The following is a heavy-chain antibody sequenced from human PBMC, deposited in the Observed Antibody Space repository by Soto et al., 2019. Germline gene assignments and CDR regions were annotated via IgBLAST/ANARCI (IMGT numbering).Heavy chain of an antibody. D-gene: IGHD2-15*01. J-gene: IGHJ3*02. CDR2: ISAYNGNT. CDR3: ARVGRLGYCSGGSCYGAFDI. V-gene: IGHV1-18*01. CDR1: GYTFTSYG. Sequence: ASVKVSCKASGYTFTSYGISWVRQAPGQGLEWMGWISAYNGNTNYAQKLQGRVTMTTDTSTSTAYMELRSLRSDDTAVYYCARVGRLGYCSGGSCYGAFDIWGQGTMVTVSS.